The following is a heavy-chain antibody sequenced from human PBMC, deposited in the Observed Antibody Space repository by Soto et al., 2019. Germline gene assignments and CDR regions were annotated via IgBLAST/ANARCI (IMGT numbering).Heavy chain of an antibody. V-gene: IGHV3-30*04. CDR1: GFTFSSYA. D-gene: IGHD6-13*01. Sequence: QVQLVESGGGVVQPGRSLRLSCAASGFTFSSYAMHWVRQAPGKGLEWVAVISYDGSNKYYADSVKGRFTISRDNSKNTLYLQMNSLRAEDTAVYYCAKDEGSSPYYYYGMDVWGQGTTVTVSS. CDR3: AKDEGSSPYYYYGMDV. CDR2: ISYDGSNK. J-gene: IGHJ6*02.